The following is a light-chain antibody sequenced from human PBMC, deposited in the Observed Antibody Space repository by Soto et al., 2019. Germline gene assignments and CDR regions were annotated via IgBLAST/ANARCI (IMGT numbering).Light chain of an antibody. CDR2: AAS. Sequence: DIQMTQSPSSLSASVGDRVTVTCRASQSITTYLNWYQQKPGKAPKLLIYAASNLKSGVPSRFSGSGSGTDFILTISSLQPEDFATYSCQQSFTTPWTFGQGTKVEVK. J-gene: IGKJ1*01. V-gene: IGKV1-39*01. CDR3: QQSFTTPWT. CDR1: QSITTY.